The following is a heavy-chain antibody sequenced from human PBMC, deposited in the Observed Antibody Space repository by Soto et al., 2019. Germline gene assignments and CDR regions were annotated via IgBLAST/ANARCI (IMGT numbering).Heavy chain of an antibody. CDR1: GGTFSTYT. V-gene: IGHV1-69*08. CDR2: IIPIIGII. D-gene: IGHD4-4*01. CDR3: AGDPDSHYNDSHASSYP. Sequence: QVQLVQSGAEVKKPGSSVKVSCKASGGTFSTYTITWVRQAPGQGLEWMGRIIPIIGIINYAQKFQGRVTISADXVXCXPYMELTGLRSDDTAVYYCAGDPDSHYNDSHASSYPWGQGTLVTVSS. J-gene: IGHJ5*02.